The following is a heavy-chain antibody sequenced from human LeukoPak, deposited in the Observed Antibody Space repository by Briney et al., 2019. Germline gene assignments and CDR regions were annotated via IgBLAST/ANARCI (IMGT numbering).Heavy chain of an antibody. CDR3: ARGHDYYDSGRQPWFDP. CDR1: GGSFSGYY. V-gene: IGHV4-34*01. CDR2: INHSGSA. D-gene: IGHD3-10*01. J-gene: IGHJ5*02. Sequence: PSETLSLTCAVYGGSFSGYYWSWIRQPPGKGLEWIGEINHSGSASYNPSLKSRVTISVDTSKNQFSLKLSSVTAADTAFYYCARGHDYYDSGRQPWFDPWGQGTLVTVSS.